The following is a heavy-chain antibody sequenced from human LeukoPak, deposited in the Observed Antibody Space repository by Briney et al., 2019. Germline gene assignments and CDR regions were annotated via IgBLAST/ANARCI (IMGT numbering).Heavy chain of an antibody. CDR3: ARGRYGDYLIDY. CDR1: GFTFGDYA. J-gene: IGHJ4*02. V-gene: IGHV3-48*02. Sequence: GGSLRLSCTASGFTFGDYAMSWVRQAPGKGLEWVSYISSTSSSIYYADSVKGRFTISRDNAKNSLYLQMNSLRDEDTAVYYCARGRYGDYLIDYWGQGTLVTVSS. D-gene: IGHD4-17*01. CDR2: ISSTSSSI.